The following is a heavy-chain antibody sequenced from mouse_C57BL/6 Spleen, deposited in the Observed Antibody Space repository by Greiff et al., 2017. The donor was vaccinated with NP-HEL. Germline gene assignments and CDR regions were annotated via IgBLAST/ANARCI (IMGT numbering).Heavy chain of an antibody. CDR3: ARSDGYYAMDY. V-gene: IGHV1-82*01. CDR2: IYPGDGDT. CDR1: GYAFSSSW. D-gene: IGHD2-3*01. J-gene: IGHJ4*01. Sequence: VQLQQSGPELVKPGASVKISCKASGYAFSSSWMNWVKQRPGKGLERIGRIYPGDGDTNYNGKFKGKATLTADKSSSTAYMQLSSLTSEDSAVYFCARSDGYYAMDYWGQGTSVTVSS.